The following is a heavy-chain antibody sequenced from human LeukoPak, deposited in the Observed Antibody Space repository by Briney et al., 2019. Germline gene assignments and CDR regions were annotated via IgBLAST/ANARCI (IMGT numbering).Heavy chain of an antibody. CDR3: ATHYYDSTGYSYVDY. CDR2: IYYSGST. Sequence: SETLSLTCTVSGGSISSYYWSWIRQPPGKGLEWIGYIYYSGSTTFNPSLKSRVTISVDTSKNHFSLKLSSVTAADTALYYCATHYYDSTGYSYVDYWGQGTLVTVSS. CDR1: GGSISSYY. V-gene: IGHV4-59*01. J-gene: IGHJ4*02. D-gene: IGHD3-22*01.